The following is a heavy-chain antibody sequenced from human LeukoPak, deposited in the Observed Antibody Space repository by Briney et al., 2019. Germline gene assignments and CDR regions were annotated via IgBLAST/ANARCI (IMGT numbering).Heavy chain of an antibody. J-gene: IGHJ5*02. CDR3: ARSQWLVHREWFDP. CDR2: INPNSGGT. CDR1: GYTFTGYY. D-gene: IGHD6-19*01. V-gene: IGHV1-2*02. Sequence: GASVKVSCKASGYTFTGYYMHWVRQAPGQGLEWMGWINPNSGGTNYAQKFQGRVTMTRDTSISTAYMELSRLRSDDTAVYYCARSQWLVHREWFDPWGQGTLVTVSS.